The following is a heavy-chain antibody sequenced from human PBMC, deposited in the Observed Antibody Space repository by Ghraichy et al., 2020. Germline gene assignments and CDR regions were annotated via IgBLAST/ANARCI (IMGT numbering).Heavy chain of an antibody. CDR1: GGSISSGGYY. J-gene: IGHJ2*01. CDR3: ARAAVDIVATIRYFDL. V-gene: IGHV4-31*03. D-gene: IGHD5-12*01. Sequence: SETLSLTCTVSGGSISSGGYYWSWIRQHPGKGLEWIGYIYYSGSTYYNPSLKSRVTISVDTSKNQFSLKLSSVTAADTAVYYCARAAVDIVATIRYFDLWGRGTLVTVSS. CDR2: IYYSGST.